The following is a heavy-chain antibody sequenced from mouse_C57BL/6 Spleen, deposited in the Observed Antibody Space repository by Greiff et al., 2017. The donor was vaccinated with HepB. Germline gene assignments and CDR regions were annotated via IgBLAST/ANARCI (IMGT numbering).Heavy chain of an antibody. CDR3: ASDSSGYGYFDV. D-gene: IGHD3-2*02. V-gene: IGHV5-17*01. CDR2: ISSGSSTI. J-gene: IGHJ1*03. CDR1: GFTFSDYG. Sequence: EVHLVESGGGLVKPGGSLKLSCAASGFTFSDYGMHWVRQAPEKGLEWVAYISSGSSTIYYADTVKGRFTISRDNAKNTLFLQMTSLRSEDTAMYYCASDSSGYGYFDVWGTGTTVTVSS.